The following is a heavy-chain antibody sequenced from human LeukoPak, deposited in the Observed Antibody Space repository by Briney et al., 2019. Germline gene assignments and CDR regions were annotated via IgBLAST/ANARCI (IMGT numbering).Heavy chain of an antibody. Sequence: GGSLRLSCAASGFTFGIYGMHWVRQAPGKGLEWVTFIRYDGSDKYYADSVKGRFTISRDNSKNMLYLQMHSLRAEDTAVYYCAREWSGSYDYWGQGTLVTVSS. D-gene: IGHD1-26*01. J-gene: IGHJ4*02. CDR1: GFTFGIYG. CDR3: AREWSGSYDY. V-gene: IGHV3-30*02. CDR2: IRYDGSDK.